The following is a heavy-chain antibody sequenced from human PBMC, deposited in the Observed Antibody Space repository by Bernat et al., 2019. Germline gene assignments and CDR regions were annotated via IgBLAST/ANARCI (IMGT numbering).Heavy chain of an antibody. CDR3: ARGWGYDFWSGRPPNWFDP. D-gene: IGHD3-3*01. CDR1: GGTFSSYA. Sequence: QVQLVQSGAEVKKPGSSVKVSCKASGGTFSSYAISWVRQAPGQGLEWMGGIIPIFGTANYAQKFQGRVTITAVESTSTAYMELSSLRSEDTAVYYCARGWGYDFWSGRPPNWFDPWGQGTLVTVSS. CDR2: IIPIFGTA. V-gene: IGHV1-69*01. J-gene: IGHJ5*02.